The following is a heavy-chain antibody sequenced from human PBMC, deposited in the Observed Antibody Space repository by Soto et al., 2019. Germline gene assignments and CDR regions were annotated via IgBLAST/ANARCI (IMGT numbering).Heavy chain of an antibody. D-gene: IGHD3-16*01. J-gene: IGHJ6*02. V-gene: IGHV3-48*02. CDR2: ISSSSSTI. CDR3: ARGGTFYYYYGMDV. Sequence: EVQLVESGGGLVQPGGSLRLSCAASGFTFSSYSMNWVRQAPGKGLEWVSYISSSSSTIYYADSVKGRFTISRDNAKNDLYLQMNSLRDEDTAVYYCARGGTFYYYYGMDVWGQGTTVTVSS. CDR1: GFTFSSYS.